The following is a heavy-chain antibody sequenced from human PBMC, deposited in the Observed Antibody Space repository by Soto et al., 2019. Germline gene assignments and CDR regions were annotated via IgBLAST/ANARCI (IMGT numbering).Heavy chain of an antibody. CDR3: ESAGRGYCSGGSCYSARLSHDY. CDR2: ISASNGNT. D-gene: IGHD2-15*01. Sequence: QVQLVQSGAEVKKPGASVKVSCQASGYTFTSYGISWVRQAPGQGLEWMGWISASNGNTTYAQKLQGRVTMTTDTSTSTAYMELRSMRSDDTAVYYCESAGRGYCSGGSCYSARLSHDYWGQGTLVTVSS. CDR1: GYTFTSYG. V-gene: IGHV1-18*04. J-gene: IGHJ4*02.